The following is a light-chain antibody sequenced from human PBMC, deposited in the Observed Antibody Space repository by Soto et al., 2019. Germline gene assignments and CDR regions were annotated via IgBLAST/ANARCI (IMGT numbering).Light chain of an antibody. CDR3: LHHNSSPLI. J-gene: IGKJ4*01. CDR1: QDIRND. V-gene: IGKV1-17*01. Sequence: DIQMTQSPSSLSASVGDRVTITCRASQDIRNDLGWYQQKPGKAPKRLIYAASRLQSGVPSRFSGRGSGTDFTLTTTTLQLEVFAIYFCLHHNSSPLIFGGGPGVEIK. CDR2: AAS.